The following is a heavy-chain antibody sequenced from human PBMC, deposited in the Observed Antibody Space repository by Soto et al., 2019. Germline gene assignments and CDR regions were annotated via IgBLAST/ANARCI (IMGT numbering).Heavy chain of an antibody. CDR2: INPNSGAT. V-gene: IGHV1-2*02. D-gene: IGHD6-6*01. CDR1: GYTFTDYY. J-gene: IGHJ4*02. Sequence: ASVKVSCKASGYTFTDYYMHWVRQAPGQGLEWMGWINPNSGATNYAQKFQGRVTMTRDTSISTAYMELSRLRSDDTAVYYCATLTSSSGQAYWGQGTQVTVSS. CDR3: ATLTSSSGQAY.